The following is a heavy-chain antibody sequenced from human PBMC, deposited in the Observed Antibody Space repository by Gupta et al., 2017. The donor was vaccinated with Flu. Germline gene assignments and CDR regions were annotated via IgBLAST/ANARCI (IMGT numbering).Heavy chain of an antibody. V-gene: IGHV3-48*03. Sequence: EVRLVDSGGGLAQPGGSLRLSCATSGFTFTTYEFDWVRQAPGKGLEWVSHISSSGSTTNYADSVKGRFTMSRDDAKDSLYLQMNSLRAEDTAVYYCVQFQLLEDYWGPGTLVSVSS. J-gene: IGHJ4*02. CDR3: VQFQLLEDY. CDR2: ISSSGSTT. CDR1: GFTFTTYE. D-gene: IGHD1-1*01.